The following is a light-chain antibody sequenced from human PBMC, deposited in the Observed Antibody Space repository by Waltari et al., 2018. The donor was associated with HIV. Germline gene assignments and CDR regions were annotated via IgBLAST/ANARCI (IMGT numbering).Light chain of an antibody. CDR3: SSYTSSSTPYV. CDR1: SSDVGGYNY. V-gene: IGLV2-14*01. Sequence: QSALTQPASVSGSPGPSITISCTGTSSDVGGYNYVSWYQQHQGKAPKLMIYEVSNRPSGVSNRFSGSKSCNTASLTISGLRAEDEADYYCSSYTSSSTPYVFGTGTKVTVL. CDR2: EVS. J-gene: IGLJ1*01.